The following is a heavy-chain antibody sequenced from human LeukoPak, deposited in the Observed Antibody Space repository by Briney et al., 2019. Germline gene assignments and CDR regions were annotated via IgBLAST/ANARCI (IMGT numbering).Heavy chain of an antibody. CDR1: GFTFSSYA. Sequence: GSLRLSCAASGFTFSSYAMSWVRQTPGKGLEWVSAISGSGGSTYYADSVKGRFTISRDNSQNTLYLQMNSLRAEDTAVYYCARIGIAAAVGSFWGQGTLVTVSS. J-gene: IGHJ4*02. D-gene: IGHD6-13*01. CDR3: ARIGIAAAVGSF. V-gene: IGHV3-23*01. CDR2: ISGSGGST.